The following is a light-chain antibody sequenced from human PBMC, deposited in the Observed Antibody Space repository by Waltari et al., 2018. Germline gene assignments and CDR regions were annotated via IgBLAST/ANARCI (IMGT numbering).Light chain of an antibody. J-gene: IGLJ3*02. CDR2: RNN. CDR3: SAWDGDPTVWM. Sequence: QAGLTQPPSVSKGLRQTATLTCTGSKNNVGNQGAAWLQQHHGHPPKVLSFRNNDRPSGIAGIFSASRSGNTAFLPITGLQAEEEADYYCSAWDGDPTVWMFGGGPKLPAL. CDR1: KNNVGNQG. V-gene: IGLV10-54*04.